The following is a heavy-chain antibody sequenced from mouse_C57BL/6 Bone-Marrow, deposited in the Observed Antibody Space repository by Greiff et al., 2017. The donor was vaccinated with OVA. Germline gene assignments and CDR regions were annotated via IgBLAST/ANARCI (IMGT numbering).Heavy chain of an antibody. CDR3: ARHYYGSSYDYAMDY. CDR1: GFSLTSYG. D-gene: IGHD1-1*01. Sequence: VKLVESGPGLVQPSQSLSITCTVSGFSLTSYGVHWVRQSPGKGLEWLGVIWSGGSTDYNAAFISRLSISKDNSKSQVFFKMNSLQADDTAIYYCARHYYGSSYDYAMDYWGQGTSVTVSS. CDR2: IWSGGST. J-gene: IGHJ4*01. V-gene: IGHV2-2*01.